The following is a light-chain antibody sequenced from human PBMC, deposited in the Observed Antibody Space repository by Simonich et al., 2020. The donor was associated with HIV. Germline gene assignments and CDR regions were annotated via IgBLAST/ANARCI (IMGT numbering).Light chain of an antibody. CDR2: DVR. V-gene: IGLV2-14*03. Sequence: QSALTQPASVSGSPGQSITISCTGTNSDVGDYNFVSWYQQHPGKAPKLMIYDVRKRPSGGSNRFSGSKSGNTASLTISGLQAEDEADYYCSSYTSSSTWVFGGGTKLTVL. CDR1: NSDVGDYNF. J-gene: IGLJ3*02. CDR3: SSYTSSSTWV.